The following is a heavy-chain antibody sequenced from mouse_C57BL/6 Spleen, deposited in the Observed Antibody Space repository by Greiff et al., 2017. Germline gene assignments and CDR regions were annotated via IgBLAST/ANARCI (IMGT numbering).Heavy chain of an antibody. CDR1: GFSFNTYA. D-gene: IGHD1-1*01. CDR2: IRSKSNNYAT. Sequence: EVQLVESGGGLVQPKGSLKLSCAASGFSFNTYAMNWVRQAPGKGLEWVARIRSKSNNYATYYADSVKDRFTISRDDSESMLYLQMNNVKTEDTAMYYCVRHTTVGGYAMDYWGQGTSVTVSS. CDR3: VRHTTVGGYAMDY. V-gene: IGHV10-1*01. J-gene: IGHJ4*01.